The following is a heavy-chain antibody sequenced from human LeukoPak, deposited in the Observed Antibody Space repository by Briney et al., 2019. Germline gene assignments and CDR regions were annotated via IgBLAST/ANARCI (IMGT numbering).Heavy chain of an antibody. D-gene: IGHD6-13*01. CDR3: ARDIIAANWFDP. CDR1: GVSINTYH. CDR2: IYTSGST. V-gene: IGHV4-4*08. J-gene: IGHJ5*02. Sequence: SETLSLTCTVSGVSINTYHWGWVRQPPGQGLEWIGYIYTSGSTNYNPSLKSRVTMSVDTSKNQFSLKLSSVTAADTAVYYCARDIIAANWFDPWGQGTLVTVSS.